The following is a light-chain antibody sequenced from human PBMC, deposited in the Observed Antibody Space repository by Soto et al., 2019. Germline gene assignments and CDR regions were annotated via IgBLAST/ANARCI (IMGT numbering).Light chain of an antibody. J-gene: IGLJ1*01. CDR2: DVS. V-gene: IGLV2-18*02. CDR3: SSFKTSSTYV. Sequence: QSALTQPPSVSGSPGQSVAISCSGTSSDVGSYNRVSWYQQPPGTAPKLMIYDVSNRPSGVPDRFSGSKSGNTASLTISGLQAEEEADYYCSSFKTSSTYVLGTGTKVTVL. CDR1: SSDVGSYNR.